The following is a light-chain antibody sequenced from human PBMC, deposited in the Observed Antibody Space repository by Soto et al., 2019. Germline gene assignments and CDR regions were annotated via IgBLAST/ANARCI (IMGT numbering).Light chain of an antibody. CDR3: QRYNNWPLT. V-gene: IGKV3-15*01. J-gene: IGKJ4*01. CDR1: QWIGDT. CDR2: DTS. Sequence: EVLMRQSPATRSVSPGEGATLSCRASQWIGDTLAWYQHKPGQTPRLLIYDTSTRATGVPARFSGSRSGTEFTLTINSLQSEDFAVYYCQRYNNWPLTFGGGTKV.